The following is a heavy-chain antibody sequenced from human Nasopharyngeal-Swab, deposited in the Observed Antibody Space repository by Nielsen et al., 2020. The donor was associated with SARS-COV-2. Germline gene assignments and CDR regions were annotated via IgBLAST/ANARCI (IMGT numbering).Heavy chain of an antibody. V-gene: IGHV3-30*18. J-gene: IGHJ6*02. CDR1: GFTFSSYG. D-gene: IGHD6-19*01. CDR2: ISYDGSSK. CDR3: AKFIAVAWYYYYGMDV. Sequence: GGSLRLSCAASGFTFSSYGMHWVRQAPGKGLEWVAVISYDGSSKYYADSVKGRFTISRDNSKNTLYLQMNSLRAEDTAVYYCAKFIAVAWYYYYGMDVWGQGTTVTVSS.